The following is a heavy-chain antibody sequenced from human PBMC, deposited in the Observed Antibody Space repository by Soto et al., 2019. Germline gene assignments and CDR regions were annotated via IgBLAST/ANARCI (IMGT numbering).Heavy chain of an antibody. V-gene: IGHV4-59*08. Sequence: QVQLQESGPGLVRPSETLSLTCTVSGGSISSYYWSWIRQPPGKGLEWLGYIYYSGSTHYNPSLKSRVTISVDTSKNLFSLKLSSVTAADTAVYYCARHAPYCSSTSHCAYGMDVWGQGTTVTVSS. CDR1: GGSISSYY. CDR2: IYYSGST. CDR3: ARHAPYCSSTSHCAYGMDV. D-gene: IGHD2-2*01. J-gene: IGHJ6*02.